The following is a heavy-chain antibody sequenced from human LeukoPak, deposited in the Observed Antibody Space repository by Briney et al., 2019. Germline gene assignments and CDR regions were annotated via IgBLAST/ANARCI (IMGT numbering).Heavy chain of an antibody. V-gene: IGHV4-59*08. D-gene: IGHD2/OR15-2a*01. CDR1: GASISDYY. CDR2: VYYNGNI. Sequence: KPSETLSLTCTVSGASISDYYWSWIRQSPGKGLHWIGYVYYNGNINYNPSLRSRVTMSIDTSKNHFSLRLTSVTAADTAIYYCASHTSQGDNFFGPWGQGTLVTVSS. J-gene: IGHJ5*02. CDR3: ASHTSQGDNFFGP.